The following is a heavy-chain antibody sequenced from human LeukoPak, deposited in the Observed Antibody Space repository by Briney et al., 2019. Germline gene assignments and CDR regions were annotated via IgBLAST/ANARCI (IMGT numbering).Heavy chain of an antibody. CDR3: AKAPEGGPRYFQH. V-gene: IGHV3-23*01. Sequence: QAGGSLRLSCAGSGFTYRPYAMSWVRQAPGKGLEWVSTLSGSGAITYYADSVKGRFTISRDNSKNTLELQMNSLRADDTAIYYCAKAPEGGPRYFQHWGQGTLVTVSS. D-gene: IGHD3-16*01. CDR2: LSGSGAIT. CDR1: GFTYRPYA. J-gene: IGHJ1*01.